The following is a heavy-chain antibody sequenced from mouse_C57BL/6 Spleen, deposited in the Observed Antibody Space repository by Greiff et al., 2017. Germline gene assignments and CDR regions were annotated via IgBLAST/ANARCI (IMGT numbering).Heavy chain of an antibody. CDR1: GYTFTSYN. J-gene: IGHJ4*01. CDR2: IYPGNGDT. D-gene: IGHD1-1*01. V-gene: IGHV1-12*01. CDR3: ARGGYGSSYYAMDY. Sequence: LQQSGAELVRPGASVKMSCKASGYTFTSYNMHWVKQTPRQGLEWIGAIYPGNGDTTYNQKFKGKATLTVDKSSSTAYMQLSSLTSEDSAVDVCARGGYGSSYYAMDYWGQGTSVTVSS.